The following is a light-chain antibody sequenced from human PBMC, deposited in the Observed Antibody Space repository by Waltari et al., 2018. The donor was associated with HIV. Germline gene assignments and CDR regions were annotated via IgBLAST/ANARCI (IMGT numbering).Light chain of an antibody. CDR3: QQSNGFPIT. CDR1: QSIGSS. V-gene: IGKV6D-21*02. CDR2: YAS. Sequence: EIVLTQSPDFQSVTPKETVTITCRASQSIGSSLHWYQQKPDQSPKLLIKYASQSISGVPSRFSGSGSGTDFTLTINTLEPEDAAAYYCQQSNGFPITFGQGTRLEIK. J-gene: IGKJ5*01.